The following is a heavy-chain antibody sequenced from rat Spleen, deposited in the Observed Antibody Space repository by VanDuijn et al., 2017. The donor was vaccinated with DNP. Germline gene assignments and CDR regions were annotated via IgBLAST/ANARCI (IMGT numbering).Heavy chain of an antibody. D-gene: IGHD1-2*01. J-gene: IGHJ2*01. V-gene: IGHV5-22*01. CDR1: GFTFSDYY. CDR2: ISYEGSTT. CDR3: VREVYYYFDN. Sequence: EVQLVESGGGLVQPGRSLKLSCTASGFTFSDYYMAWVRQAPTKGLEWVASISYEGSTTYYGDSVKGRCTISRDNAKSTLYLQMDSLRSEDTATYFCVREVYYYFDNWGQGVMVTVSS.